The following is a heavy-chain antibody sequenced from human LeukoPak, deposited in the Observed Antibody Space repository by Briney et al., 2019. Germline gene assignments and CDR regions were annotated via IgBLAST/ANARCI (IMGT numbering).Heavy chain of an antibody. CDR1: GFTFSTYA. J-gene: IGHJ4*02. V-gene: IGHV3-23*01. CDR3: AREQSGTRGWYTVDY. Sequence: GGSLRLSCPASGFTFSTYAITWVRQGPGKGPEWVSAIRPDGDRTYYANSVRGRFTISRDNSKDPVYLQINGLRVEDTAVYYCAREQSGTRGWYTVDYWGQGTLVTVSS. D-gene: IGHD6-19*01. CDR2: IRPDGDRT.